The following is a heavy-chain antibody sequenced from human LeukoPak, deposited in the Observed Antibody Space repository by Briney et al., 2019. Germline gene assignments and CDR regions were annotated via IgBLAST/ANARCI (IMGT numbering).Heavy chain of an antibody. J-gene: IGHJ4*02. D-gene: IGHD6-13*01. Sequence: ASVKDSCKASRYTFTSYDLNGVRQATGRGGEWMGWMNPNSGNTGYAQKFQGRVTMTRNTSISTAYMELSSLRSEDTAVYYCARADSSILIFDYGGQGTLVTVSS. CDR2: MNPNSGNT. V-gene: IGHV1-8*01. CDR1: RYTFTSYD. CDR3: ARADSSILIFDY.